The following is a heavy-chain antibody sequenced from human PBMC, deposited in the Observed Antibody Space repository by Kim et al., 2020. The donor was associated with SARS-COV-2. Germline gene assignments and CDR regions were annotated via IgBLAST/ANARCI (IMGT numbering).Heavy chain of an antibody. CDR2: ISSSSSYT. V-gene: IGHV3-11*05. Sequence: GGSLRLSCAASGFTFSDYYMSWIRQAPGKGLEWVSYISSSSSYTNYADSVKGRFTISRDNAKNSLYLQMNSLRAEDTAVYYCARGMGSSWYLLDYWGQGTLVTVSS. CDR3: ARGMGSSWYLLDY. J-gene: IGHJ4*02. CDR1: GFTFSDYY. D-gene: IGHD6-13*01.